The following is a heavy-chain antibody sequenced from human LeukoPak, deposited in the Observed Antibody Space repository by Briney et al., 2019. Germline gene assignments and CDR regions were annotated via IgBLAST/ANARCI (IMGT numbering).Heavy chain of an antibody. CDR3: ARTPCSGGSCSGGDAFDI. Sequence: SETLSLTCSVSGGTISSFYWSWIRQPAGKGLEWIGRIYTPGRTSYSPSLKSRVSMSEDTSKNQFSLELRSVTAADTAVYYCARTPCSGGSCSGGDAFDIWGQGALVTVSS. CDR1: GGTISSFY. V-gene: IGHV4-4*07. D-gene: IGHD2-15*01. CDR2: IYTPGRT. J-gene: IGHJ3*02.